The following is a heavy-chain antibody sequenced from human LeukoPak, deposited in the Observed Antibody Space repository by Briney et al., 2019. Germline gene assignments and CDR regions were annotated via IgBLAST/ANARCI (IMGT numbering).Heavy chain of an antibody. D-gene: IGHD3-22*01. V-gene: IGHV3-48*03. CDR2: ISTSGSPI. CDR3: ARRGFYDTSGYLFDH. J-gene: IGHJ4*02. CDR1: GFTFSSYE. Sequence: GGSLRLSCAASGFTFSSYEMTWVRQAPGKGLEWVSYISTSGSPIYYGNSVKGRFTISRDNAKNSLYLQMNSLRAEDTALYYCARRGFYDTSGYLFDHWGQGTLVTVSS.